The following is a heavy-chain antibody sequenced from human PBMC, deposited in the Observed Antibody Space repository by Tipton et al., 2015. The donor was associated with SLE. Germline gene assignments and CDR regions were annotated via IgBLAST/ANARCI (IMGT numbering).Heavy chain of an antibody. Sequence: TLSLTCNVSGDSITSYYWSWLRQPPGKGLEWIGFIYHRGSTHYNPSLKSRVTISVDTSKNQFSLKLSSVTAADTAVYYCARISRDLDYWGQGTLVTVSS. V-gene: IGHV4-59*08. CDR2: IYHRGST. CDR3: ARISRDLDY. CDR1: GDSITSYY. D-gene: IGHD2-15*01. J-gene: IGHJ4*02.